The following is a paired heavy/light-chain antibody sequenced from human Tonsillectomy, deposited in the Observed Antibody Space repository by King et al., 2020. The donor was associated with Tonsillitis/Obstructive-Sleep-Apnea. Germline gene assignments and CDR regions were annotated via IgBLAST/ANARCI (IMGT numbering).Heavy chain of an antibody. D-gene: IGHD1-7*01. CDR3: ASTVTTIYNWNYARIDY. J-gene: IGHJ4*02. CDR2: INPNSGGT. Sequence: QVQLVQSGAEVKKPGASVKVSCKASGYTFTGYYMHWVRQAPGQGLEWMGWINPNSGGTNYAQKFQGRVTMTRDTSISTAYMELSRLRSDDTAVYYCASTVTTIYNWNYARIDYWGQGTLVTVSS. CDR1: GYTFTGYY. V-gene: IGHV1-2*02.
Light chain of an antibody. CDR3: VLYMGSGRAV. CDR1: SGSVSTSYY. CDR2: STN. V-gene: IGLV8-61*01. J-gene: IGLJ7*01. Sequence: QTVVTQEPSFSVSPGGTVTLTCGLSSGSVSTSYYPSWYQQTPGQAPRTLIYSTNTRSSGVPDRFSGSILGNKAALTITGAQADDESDYYCVLYMGSGRAVFGGGTQLTVL.